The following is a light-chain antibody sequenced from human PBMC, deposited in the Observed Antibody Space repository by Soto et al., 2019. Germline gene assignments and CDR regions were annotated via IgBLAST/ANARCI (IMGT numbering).Light chain of an antibody. CDR3: AAWDDNLNAYV. Sequence: QSVLTQPPSVSAAPGQRVTISCSGSSSNIGKHSASWYQQLPGTAPKLLIYLGDQRASGVSDRFSGSKSGTSASLAINGLRSDDEADYYCAAWDDNLNAYVFGSGTKLTVL. V-gene: IGLV1-47*02. CDR1: SSNIGKHS. CDR2: LGD. J-gene: IGLJ1*01.